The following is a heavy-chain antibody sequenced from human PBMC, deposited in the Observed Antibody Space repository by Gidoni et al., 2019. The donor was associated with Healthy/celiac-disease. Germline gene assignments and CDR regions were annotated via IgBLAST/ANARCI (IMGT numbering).Heavy chain of an antibody. Sequence: QVQLQQWGAGLLKPSETLSLTCAVYGGSFSGYYWSWIRQPPGKGLEWIGEINHSGSTNYNPALKSRVTISVDTSKNQFSLKLSSVTAADTAVYYCARDKGGALGYYYYYYGMDVWGQGTTVTVSS. D-gene: IGHD3-16*01. CDR1: GGSFSGYY. J-gene: IGHJ6*02. CDR2: INHSGST. CDR3: ARDKGGALGYYYYYYGMDV. V-gene: IGHV4-34*01.